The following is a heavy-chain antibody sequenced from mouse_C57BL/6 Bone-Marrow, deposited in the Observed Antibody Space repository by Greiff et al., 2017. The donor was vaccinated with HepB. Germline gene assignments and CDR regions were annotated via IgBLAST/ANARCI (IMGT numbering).Heavy chain of an antibody. J-gene: IGHJ1*03. V-gene: IGHV1-15*01. CDR1: GYTFTDYE. CDR3: TSFPPYYGSSRWYFDV. Sequence: QVQLQHSGAELVRPGASVTLSCKASGYTFTDYEMHWVKQTPVHGLEWIGAIDPDTGGTAYNQKFKGKAILTADKSSSTDYMELRSLTSEDSAVYYCTSFPPYYGSSRWYFDVWGTGTTVTVSS. CDR2: IDPDTGGT. D-gene: IGHD1-1*01.